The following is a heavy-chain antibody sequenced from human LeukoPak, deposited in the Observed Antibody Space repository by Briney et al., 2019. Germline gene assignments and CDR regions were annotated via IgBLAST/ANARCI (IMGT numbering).Heavy chain of an antibody. CDR3: ARDNIVVVAATKAYYFDY. V-gene: IGHV4-39*07. J-gene: IGHJ4*02. D-gene: IGHD2-15*01. CDR1: GGSISSSDYY. CDR2: IYYSGST. Sequence: SEPLSLTCTVSGGSISSSDYYWGWIRQPPGKGLEWIGNIYYSGSTDYNPSLKSRVTISVDTSKNQFSLKLSSVTAADTAVYYCARDNIVVVAATKAYYFDYWGQGTLVTVSS.